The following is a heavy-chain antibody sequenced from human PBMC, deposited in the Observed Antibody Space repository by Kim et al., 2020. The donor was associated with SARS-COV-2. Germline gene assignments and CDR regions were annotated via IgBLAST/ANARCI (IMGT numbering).Heavy chain of an antibody. CDR2: VNGGGGST. Sequence: GGSLRLSCAASGFTFTNSAMNWVRQAPGMGLEWVSAVNGGGGSTYHADSVKGRFTISTDKSKNTLYLQMNNLRGEDTAVYYCAKGSGFDYYSGMDVCGQGTTVTLS. D-gene: IGHD3-10*01. V-gene: IGHV3-23*01. CDR3: AKGSGFDYYSGMDV. CDR1: GFTFTNSA. J-gene: IGHJ6*02.